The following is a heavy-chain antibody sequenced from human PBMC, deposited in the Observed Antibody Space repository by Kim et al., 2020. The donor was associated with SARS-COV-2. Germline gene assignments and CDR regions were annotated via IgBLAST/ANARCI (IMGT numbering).Heavy chain of an antibody. CDR2: INHSGST. V-gene: IGHV4-34*01. J-gene: IGHJ5*02. Sequence: SETLSLTCAVYGGSFSGYYWSWIRQPPGKGLEWIGEINHSGSTNYNPSLKSRVTISVDTSKNQFSLKLSSVTAVDTAVYYCARGPIAAAGSWFDPWGQGT. CDR1: GGSFSGYY. D-gene: IGHD6-13*01. CDR3: ARGPIAAAGSWFDP.